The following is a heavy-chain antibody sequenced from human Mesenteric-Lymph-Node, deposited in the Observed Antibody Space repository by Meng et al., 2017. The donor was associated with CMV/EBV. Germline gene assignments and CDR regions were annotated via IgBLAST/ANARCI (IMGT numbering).Heavy chain of an antibody. CDR3: ARDREGGYDYDY. CDR2: IKQDGSEK. Sequence: GESLKISCAASGFTFRSYTMHWVRQAPGKGLEWVANIKQDGSEKYYVDSVKGRFTISRDNAKNSLYLQMTSLRAEDTAVYYCARDREGGYDYDYWGQGTLVTVSS. V-gene: IGHV3-7*01. J-gene: IGHJ4*02. D-gene: IGHD5-12*01. CDR1: GFTFRSYT.